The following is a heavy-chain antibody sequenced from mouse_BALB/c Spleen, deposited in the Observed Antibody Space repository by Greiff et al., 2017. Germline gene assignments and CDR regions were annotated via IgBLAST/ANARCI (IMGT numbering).Heavy chain of an antibody. J-gene: IGHJ4*01. CDR1: GFTFSSYT. D-gene: IGHD3-1*01. V-gene: IGHV5-12-2*01. CDR2: ISNGGGST. Sequence: EVNVVESGGGLVQPGGSLKLSCAASGFTFSSYTMSWVRQTPEKRLEWVAYISNGGGSTYYPDTVKGRFTISRDNAKNTLYLQMSSLKSEDTAMYYCARRAARATFYYAMDYWGQGTSVTVSS. CDR3: ARRAARATFYYAMDY.